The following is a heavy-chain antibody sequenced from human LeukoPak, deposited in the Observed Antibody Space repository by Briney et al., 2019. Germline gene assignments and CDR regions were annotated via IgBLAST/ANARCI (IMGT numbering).Heavy chain of an antibody. CDR2: IYTGGTT. CDR1: GFSVTSNL. J-gene: IGHJ4*02. Sequence: PGGSLRLSCAASGFSVTSNLMNWVRQAPGKGLEWVSIIYTGGTTHYADSLNDRFTISRDDSINTLYLQMNSLRAEDTAVYYCARDSSSYYFDYWGQGTLVTVSS. V-gene: IGHV3-66*01. CDR3: ARDSSSYYFDY. D-gene: IGHD6-6*01.